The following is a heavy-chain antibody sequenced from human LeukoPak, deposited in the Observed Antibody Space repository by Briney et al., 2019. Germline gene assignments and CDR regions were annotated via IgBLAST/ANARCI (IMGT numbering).Heavy chain of an antibody. V-gene: IGHV3-23*01. J-gene: IGHJ4*02. CDR1: GFTFSSYS. D-gene: IGHD3-22*01. CDR3: AKGVYYDSSGVLDY. CDR2: ISGSGGST. Sequence: GGSLRLSCAASGFTFSSYSMNWVRQAPGKGLEWVSAISGSGGSTYYADSVKGRFTISRDNSKNTLYLQMNSLRAEDTAVYYCAKGVYYDSSGVLDYWGQGTLVTVSS.